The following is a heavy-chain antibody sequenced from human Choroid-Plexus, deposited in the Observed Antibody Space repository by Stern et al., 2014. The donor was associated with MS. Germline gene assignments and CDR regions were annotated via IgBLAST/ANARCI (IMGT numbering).Heavy chain of an antibody. V-gene: IGHV3-30*18. CDR1: GFTFGSCA. CDR3: AKDRQYLPYFFDH. Sequence: VQLVESGGGVVQPGRPLRLSCVASGFTFGSCAMHWVRQAPGKGLECVAGVSYDGRNKYSADSVEGRFTTSRDNSQNTLYMQMSSLRPEDTAVYYCAKDRQYLPYFFDHWGQGSLVTVSS. D-gene: IGHD2/OR15-2a*01. CDR2: VSYDGRNK. J-gene: IGHJ5*02.